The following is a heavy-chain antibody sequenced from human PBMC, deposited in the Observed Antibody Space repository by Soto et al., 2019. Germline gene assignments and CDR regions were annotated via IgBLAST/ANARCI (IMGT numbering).Heavy chain of an antibody. CDR3: ERGSPKQWLAY. Sequence: WGSLRIISESSIFTFSIYCIPRVRQAPGKGLDLVGIVCYDGSKKYHADSVMGRLTISRDNSKNTVYRQMNSLRADDTAVYYCERGSPKQWLAYWGQGTMVTVSS. J-gene: IGHJ4*02. CDR2: VCYDGSKK. V-gene: IGHV3-33*01. CDR1: IFTFSIYC. D-gene: IGHD6-19*01.